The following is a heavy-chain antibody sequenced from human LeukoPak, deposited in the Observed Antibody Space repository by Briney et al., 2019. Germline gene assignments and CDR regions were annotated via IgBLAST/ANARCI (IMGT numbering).Heavy chain of an antibody. CDR1: GFIFSNYA. CDR3: AGPRNYSPFDY. J-gene: IGHJ4*02. V-gene: IGHV3-30*04. CDR2: ISDDGTNK. Sequence: PGGSLRLSCAASGFIFSNYAMHWVRQAPGKGLEWVAVISDDGTNKHYADSAKGRFTISRDNSKNTLYLQMNSLGSEDTAVYYCAGPRNYSPFDYWGQGTLVTVSS. D-gene: IGHD5-18*01.